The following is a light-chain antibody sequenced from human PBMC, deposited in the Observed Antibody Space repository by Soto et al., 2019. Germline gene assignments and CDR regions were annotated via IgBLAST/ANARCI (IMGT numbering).Light chain of an antibody. J-gene: IGKJ1*01. CDR3: QQYSTSPWT. CDR2: GAS. Sequence: EIVLTQSPGTLSLSPGERATLSCRASQSVSNNYLAWYQQKPGQAPRLLIYGASNRATGIPDRFSGSGSGTDFTLTISRLEPEDFAVYYCQQYSTSPWTFGQGTKVDIK. CDR1: QSVSNNY. V-gene: IGKV3-20*01.